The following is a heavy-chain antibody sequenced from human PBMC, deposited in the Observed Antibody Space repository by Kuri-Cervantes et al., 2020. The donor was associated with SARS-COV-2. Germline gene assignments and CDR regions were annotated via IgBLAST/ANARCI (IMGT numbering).Heavy chain of an antibody. V-gene: IGHV3-7*01. CDR2: IKQDGSEK. CDR1: GFTFSSYW. Sequence: GGSLRLSCAASGFTFSSYWMSWVRQAPGKGLEWVANIKQDGSEKYYVDSVKGRFTISRDNAKNSLYLQMNSLRAEDTAVYYYARGRRIAAAGRSLKYYYYMDVWGKGTTVTVSS. D-gene: IGHD6-13*01. J-gene: IGHJ6*03. CDR3: ARGRRIAAAGRSLKYYYYMDV.